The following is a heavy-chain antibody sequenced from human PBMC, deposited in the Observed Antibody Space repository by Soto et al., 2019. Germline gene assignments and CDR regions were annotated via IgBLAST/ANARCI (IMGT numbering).Heavy chain of an antibody. J-gene: IGHJ4*02. CDR3: AKTLRSKLTPFDY. CDR2: ISGTGGST. V-gene: IGHV3-23*01. D-gene: IGHD3-9*01. CDR1: GFTFTNYA. Sequence: GGSLRLSCAASGFTFTNYAMTWVLQAPVKGLDWVSTISGTGGSTCYAASVKGRFTISRDNSKNTLYLQMNSLRVDDMAVYYCAKTLRSKLTPFDYWGQGTLVTVSS.